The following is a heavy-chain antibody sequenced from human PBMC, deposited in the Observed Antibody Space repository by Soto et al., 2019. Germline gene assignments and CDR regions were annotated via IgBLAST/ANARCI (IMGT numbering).Heavy chain of an antibody. D-gene: IGHD2-15*01. CDR1: GYSFTSYW. J-gene: IGHJ3*02. CDR2: IDPSDSYT. CDR3: ARETDIVVVVAASEDAFDI. Sequence: GESLKISCKGSGYSFTSYWISWVRQVPGKGLEWMGRIDPSDSYTNYSPSFQGHVTISADKSISTAYLQWSSLKASDTAMYYCARETDIVVVVAASEDAFDIWGQGTMVTVSS. V-gene: IGHV5-10-1*01.